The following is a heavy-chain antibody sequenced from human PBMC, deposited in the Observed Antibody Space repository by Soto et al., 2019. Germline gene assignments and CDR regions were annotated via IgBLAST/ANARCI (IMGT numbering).Heavy chain of an antibody. D-gene: IGHD3-10*01. CDR1: GGYISSGGCS. J-gene: IGHJ4*02. Sequence: SETLSLTRAVAGGYISSGGCSWSWIRQPPGKGLEWIGYIYHSGSTYYNPSLKSRVTISVDRSKNQFSLKLSSVTAADTAVYYCARGRGVVSHFDYWGQGTLVTVSS. V-gene: IGHV4-30-2*01. CDR2: IYHSGST. CDR3: ARGRGVVSHFDY.